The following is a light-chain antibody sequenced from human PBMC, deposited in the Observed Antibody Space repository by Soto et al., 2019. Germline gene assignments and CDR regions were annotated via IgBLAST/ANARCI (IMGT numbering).Light chain of an antibody. Sequence: QSVLTQPRSVSGSPGQSVTISCTGTSSDVGGYNYVSWYQQYPGKAPKVMIYAVTKRPSGVPDRISGSKSGNTASLTISGLEAEDEADYYCCSYAGSYTHYVFATGTKLTVL. J-gene: IGLJ1*01. V-gene: IGLV2-11*01. CDR1: SSDVGGYNY. CDR3: CSYAGSYTHYV. CDR2: AVT.